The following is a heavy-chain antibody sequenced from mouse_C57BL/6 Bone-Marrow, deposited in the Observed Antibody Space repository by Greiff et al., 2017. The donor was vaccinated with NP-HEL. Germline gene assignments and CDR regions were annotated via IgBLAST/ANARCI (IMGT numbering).Heavy chain of an antibody. J-gene: IGHJ4*01. D-gene: IGHD1-1*01. Sequence: DVKLQESGGDLVKPGGPLKLSCAASGFTFSSYGMSWVRQTPDKRLEWVATISSGGSYTYYPDSVKGRFTISRDNAKNTLYLQMSSLKSEDTAMYYCARPPLTVGATDAMDYWGQGTSVTVSS. V-gene: IGHV5-6*02. CDR1: GFTFSSYG. CDR2: ISSGGSYT. CDR3: ARPPLTVGATDAMDY.